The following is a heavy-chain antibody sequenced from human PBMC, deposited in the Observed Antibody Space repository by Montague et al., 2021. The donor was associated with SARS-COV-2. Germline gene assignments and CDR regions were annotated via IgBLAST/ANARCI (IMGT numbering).Heavy chain of an antibody. CDR3: TSGREGNYNVMDV. CDR2: SYYRSKWYN. V-gene: IGHV6-1*01. D-gene: IGHD1-1*01. J-gene: IGHJ6*02. CDR1: GDSVSSNGAT. Sequence: CAISGDSVSSNGATRNWVRHSPSSGPEWLGRSYYRSKWYNDYAVSVRGRVTINPDTSKNQFSLQLNSVTPEDTAIYYCTSGREGNYNVMDVWGQGTTVTGSS.